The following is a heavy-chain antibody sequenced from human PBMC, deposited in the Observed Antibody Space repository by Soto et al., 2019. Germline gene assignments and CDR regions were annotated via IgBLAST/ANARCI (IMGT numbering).Heavy chain of an antibody. CDR3: AKEDTTGFSAYYFDF. Sequence: VGSLRLSCAASGFTFSNYAMSWVRQAPGKGLEWVSVFSASGGTANYADSVKGRFILSRDNSKNTLSLQMDSLRAEDSATYYCAKEDTTGFSAYYFDFWGQGTPVTVSS. D-gene: IGHD2-8*02. J-gene: IGHJ4*02. CDR2: FSASGGTA. V-gene: IGHV3-23*01. CDR1: GFTFSNYA.